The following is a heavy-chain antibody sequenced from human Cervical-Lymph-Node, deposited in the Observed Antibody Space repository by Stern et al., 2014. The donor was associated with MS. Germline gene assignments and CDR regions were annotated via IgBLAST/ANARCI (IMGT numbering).Heavy chain of an antibody. CDR3: ARGRAGSIAARRYFDY. V-gene: IGHV4-34*01. D-gene: IGHD6-6*01. CDR1: GGSFSGYY. J-gene: IGHJ4*02. Sequence: QVQLQQWGAGLLKTSETLSLTCAVYGGSFSGYYWSWIRQPPGKGLEWIGEINHSGSTNYNPSLKSRVTISVDTSKNQFSLKLSSVTAADTAVYYCARGRAGSIAARRYFDYWGQGTLVTVSS. CDR2: INHSGST.